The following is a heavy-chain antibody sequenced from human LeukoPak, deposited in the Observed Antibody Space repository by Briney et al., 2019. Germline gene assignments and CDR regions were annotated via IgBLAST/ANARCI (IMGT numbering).Heavy chain of an antibody. CDR3: ALGYYGSGSYYMDAFDI. CDR1: GGTFSSYA. J-gene: IGHJ3*02. CDR2: IIPIFGTA. D-gene: IGHD3-10*01. Sequence: SVKVSCKASGGTFSSYAISWVRQAPGQGLEWMGGIIPIFGTANYAQKFQGRVAITTDESTSTAYMELSSLRSEDTAVYYCALGYYGSGSYYMDAFDIWGQGTMVTVSS. V-gene: IGHV1-69*05.